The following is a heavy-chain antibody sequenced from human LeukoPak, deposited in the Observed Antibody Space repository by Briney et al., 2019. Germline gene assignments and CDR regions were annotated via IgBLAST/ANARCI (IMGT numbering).Heavy chain of an antibody. V-gene: IGHV3-48*01. D-gene: IGHD3-22*01. CDR2: ISSSSSTI. CDR3: ARGGVYYDSSGSPFDY. J-gene: IGHJ4*02. CDR1: GFTFSSYS. Sequence: GGSLRLSCAASGFTFSSYSMNWVRQAPGRGLEWVSYISSSSSTIYYADSVKGRFTISRDNSKNTLYLQMNSLRAEDTAVYYCARGGVYYDSSGSPFDYWGQGTLVTVSS.